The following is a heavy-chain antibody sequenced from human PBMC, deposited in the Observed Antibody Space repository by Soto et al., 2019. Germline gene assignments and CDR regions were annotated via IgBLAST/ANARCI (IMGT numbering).Heavy chain of an antibody. CDR3: ANSPLSSYITMVRGGVPTLVYFDY. CDR1: GFTFSSYA. CDR2: ISGSGGST. Sequence: GGSLRLSCAASGFTFSSYAMSWVRQAPGKGLEWVSAISGSGGSTYYADSVKGRFTISRDNSKNTLYLQMNSLRAEDTAVYYCANSPLSSYITMVRGGVPTLVYFDYWGQGTLVTVSS. J-gene: IGHJ4*02. V-gene: IGHV3-23*01. D-gene: IGHD3-10*01.